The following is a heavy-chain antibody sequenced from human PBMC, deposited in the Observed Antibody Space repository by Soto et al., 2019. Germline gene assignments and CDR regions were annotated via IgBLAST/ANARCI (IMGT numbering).Heavy chain of an antibody. CDR3: AKGPWNDLCDY. D-gene: IGHD1-1*01. V-gene: IGHV3-23*01. Sequence: GESLKISCAASGFTFSSYAMSWVRQAPGKGLEWVSAISGSGGSTYYADSVKGRFTISRDNSKNTLYLQMNSLRAEDTAVYYCAKGPWNDLCDYWGQGTLVTVSS. J-gene: IGHJ4*02. CDR1: GFTFSSYA. CDR2: ISGSGGST.